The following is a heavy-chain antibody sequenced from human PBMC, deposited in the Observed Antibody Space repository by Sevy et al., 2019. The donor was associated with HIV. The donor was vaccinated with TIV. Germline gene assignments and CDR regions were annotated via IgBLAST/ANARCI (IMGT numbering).Heavy chain of an antibody. V-gene: IGHV1-46*03. CDR1: GYTFTIYY. CDR3: TKDVVATPNYYSGMDV. D-gene: IGHD2-15*01. J-gene: IGHJ6*02. Sequence: ASVKVSCKASGYTFTIYYMHWVRQAPGQGLEWMGIINPSGGGTSYAQKFQGRVTMTRDTSTSTVYLELSSLRSEDTAVYYCTKDVVATPNYYSGMDVWGQGTTVTVSS. CDR2: INPSGGGT.